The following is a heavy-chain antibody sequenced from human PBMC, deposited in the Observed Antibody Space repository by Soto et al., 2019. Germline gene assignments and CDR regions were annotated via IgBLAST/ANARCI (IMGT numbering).Heavy chain of an antibody. CDR3: AKDRKSLDWYSRSWYRTHYSYYGMDV. J-gene: IGHJ6*02. V-gene: IGHV3-30*18. D-gene: IGHD6-13*01. CDR2: ISSDGSNK. Sequence: QVQLVESGGGVVQPGRSLRLSCAASGFTFSSYGMHWVRQAPGKGLEWVAVISSDGSNKYYADSVKGRFTISRDNSKNTLYQKMNSLRAEDTAVYYGAKDRKSLDWYSRSWYRTHYSYYGMDVWGQGSTVTVSS. CDR1: GFTFSSYG.